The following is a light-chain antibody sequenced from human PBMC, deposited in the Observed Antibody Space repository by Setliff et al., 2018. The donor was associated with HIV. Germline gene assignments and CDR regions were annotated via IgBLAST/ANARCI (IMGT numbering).Light chain of an antibody. CDR2: EVT. CDR1: SGDIGGYNY. CDR3: SSYRGTLEEV. V-gene: IGLV2-14*01. J-gene: IGLJ1*01. Sequence: QSVLAQPASVPGSPGQSITISCTGTSGDIGGYNYVSWYQLLPGKAPKVLIYEVTNRPSGISDRFSGSKSGNTASLTISGLQAEDEADYYCSSYRGTLEEVFGTGTKVTVL.